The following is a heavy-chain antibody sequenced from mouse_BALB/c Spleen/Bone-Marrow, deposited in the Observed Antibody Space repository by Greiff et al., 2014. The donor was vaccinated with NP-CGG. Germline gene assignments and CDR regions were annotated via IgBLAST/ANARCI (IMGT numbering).Heavy chain of an antibody. CDR3: AIDYYGRGGFAY. J-gene: IGHJ3*01. CDR1: GFNIKDTY. Sequence: EVQLQQSGAELVKPGASVKLSCTASGFNIKDTYMHWVKQRPEQGLEWIGRIDPANGNTKYDPKFQGKATITADTSSNTAYLQLSSLASEDTAVYYCAIDYYGRGGFAYWGQGTLVTVSA. CDR2: IDPANGNT. D-gene: IGHD1-1*01. V-gene: IGHV14-3*02.